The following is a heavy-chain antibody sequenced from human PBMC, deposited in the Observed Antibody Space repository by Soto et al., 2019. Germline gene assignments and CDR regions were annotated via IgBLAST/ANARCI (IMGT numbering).Heavy chain of an antibody. V-gene: IGHV3-30-3*01. Sequence: PGGSLRLSCAASGFTFSSYAMHWVRQAPGKGLEWVAVISYDGSNKYYADSVKGRFTISGDNSKNTLYLQMNSLRAEDTAVYYCARVLVVVPAAPFDYWGQGTLVTVSS. CDR1: GFTFSSYA. CDR2: ISYDGSNK. J-gene: IGHJ4*02. D-gene: IGHD2-2*01. CDR3: ARVLVVVPAAPFDY.